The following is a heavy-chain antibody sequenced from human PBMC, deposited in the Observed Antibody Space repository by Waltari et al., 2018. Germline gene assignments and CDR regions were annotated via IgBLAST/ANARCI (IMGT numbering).Heavy chain of an antibody. V-gene: IGHV3-53*02. CDR2: IYAGGGS. CDR1: EFSVRNNY. D-gene: IGHD3-16*01. J-gene: IGHJ3*01. Sequence: EVQLVETGGALIHPGGSRRLAWAASEFSVRNNYRAWVRQAPGKGLEWVSVIYAGGGSDSADSVRGRFTISRAHSKHTLYLEMNALRPDATAVYYCATLGAYLGAFEVWGRGTLVTVSS. CDR3: ATLGAYLGAFEV.